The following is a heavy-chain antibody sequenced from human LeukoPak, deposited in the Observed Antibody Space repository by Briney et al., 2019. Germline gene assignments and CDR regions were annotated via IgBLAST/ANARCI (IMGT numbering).Heavy chain of an antibody. Sequence: SETLSLTCTVSGGSISSYYWSWIRQPPGKGLEWIGYIYYSGSTNYNPSLKSRVTMSVDTSKNQFSLKLSSVTAADTAVYYCARAIVGAEDAFDIWGQGAMVTVSS. V-gene: IGHV4-59*01. CDR2: IYYSGST. J-gene: IGHJ3*02. D-gene: IGHD1-26*01. CDR1: GGSISSYY. CDR3: ARAIVGAEDAFDI.